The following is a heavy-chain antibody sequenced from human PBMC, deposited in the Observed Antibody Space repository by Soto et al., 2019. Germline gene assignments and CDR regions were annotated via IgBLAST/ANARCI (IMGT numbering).Heavy chain of an antibody. CDR1: GFKFDDYA. CDR3: ARDRIGRFYAIDV. J-gene: IGHJ6*02. CDR2: INWSGEMI. D-gene: IGHD2-15*01. V-gene: IGHV3-9*01. Sequence: EVQLVESGGAMVHPGGSLRLSCVASGFKFDDYAIPWVGQVAGKGLEWVSAINWSGEMIAYADSVKCRSTISRANAKNYVSLQINSLRPEDAALYYCARDRIGRFYAIDVWGQGTMVTVSS.